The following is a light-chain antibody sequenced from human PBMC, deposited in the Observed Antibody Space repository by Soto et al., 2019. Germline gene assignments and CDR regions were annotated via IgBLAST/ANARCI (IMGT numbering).Light chain of an antibody. J-gene: IGKJ4*01. CDR1: QDISRA. CDR3: QQLYGYPLT. V-gene: IGKV1-9*01. Sequence: IQLTQSPSSLSAAVGDRVTITCRASQDISRALAWYQQKPGKAPNLLISPAPNLRSGVPSRFSGSGSGTDFTLTINGLQPEDFATYWCQQLYGYPLTFGGGSKVEIK. CDR2: PAP.